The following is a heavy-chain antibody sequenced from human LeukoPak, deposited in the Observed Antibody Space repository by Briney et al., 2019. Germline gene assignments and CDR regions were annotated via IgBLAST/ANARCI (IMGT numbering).Heavy chain of an antibody. Sequence: GGSLRLSCAASGFTFSSYWMSWVRQAPGKGLEWVAVVWYDGRNRDYADSVKGRFTISKDNSNNMVFLQMDRLRAEDTAVYYCARLWGGNGYSGGSLNLWGQGTLVTVSS. CDR2: VWYDGRNR. D-gene: IGHD3-16*01. CDR3: ARLWGGNGYSGGSLNL. V-gene: IGHV3-33*08. J-gene: IGHJ5*02. CDR1: GFTFSSYW.